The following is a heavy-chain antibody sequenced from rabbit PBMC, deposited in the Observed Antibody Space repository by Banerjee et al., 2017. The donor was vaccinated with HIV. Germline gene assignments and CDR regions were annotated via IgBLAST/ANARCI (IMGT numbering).Heavy chain of an antibody. D-gene: IGHD6-1*01. CDR1: GFSFSSSYW. CDR2: IDVGSSGST. CDR3: ARGYGGYGGYGYADYFNL. J-gene: IGHJ4*01. V-gene: IGHV1S40*01. Sequence: QSLEESGGDLVKPGASLTLTCTASGFSFSSSYWISWVRQAPGKGLEWIACIDVGSSGSTYYASWAKGRFTISKTSSTTVTLQMTSLTAADTATYFCARGYGGYGGYGYADYFNLWGQGTLVTVS.